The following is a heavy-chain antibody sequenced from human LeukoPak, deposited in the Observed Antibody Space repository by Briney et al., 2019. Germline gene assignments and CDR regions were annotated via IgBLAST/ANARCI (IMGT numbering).Heavy chain of an antibody. V-gene: IGHV3-21*01. CDR1: GFTFSRYS. CDR3: ARGSEWELLSCDY. Sequence: PGRSLRLSCAASGFTFSRYSMNWVRQAPGKGLEWVSSISSSGTYIYYADSVKGRFTISRDNAKNSLYLQMNSLGAEDTAVYYCARGSEWELLSCDYWGQGTPVTVSS. D-gene: IGHD1-26*01. J-gene: IGHJ4*02. CDR2: ISSSGTYI.